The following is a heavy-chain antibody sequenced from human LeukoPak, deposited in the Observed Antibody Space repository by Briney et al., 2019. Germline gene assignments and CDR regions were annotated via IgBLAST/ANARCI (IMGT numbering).Heavy chain of an antibody. CDR1: GFTVSSYA. CDR2: ITGSGGST. CDR3: ATPLVAAYRTSNDY. Sequence: GGCLRLSCAASGFTVSSYAMSWVRQAPGEGLEWVSAITGSGGSTYYAASVKSRFTISRDNSKNTLYLQMTSLRAEDTAVYYCATPLVAAYRTSNDYWGQGTLVTVSS. J-gene: IGHJ4*02. V-gene: IGHV3-23*01. D-gene: IGHD2-15*01.